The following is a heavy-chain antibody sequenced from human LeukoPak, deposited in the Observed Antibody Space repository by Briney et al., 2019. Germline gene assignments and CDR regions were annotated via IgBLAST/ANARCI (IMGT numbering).Heavy chain of an antibody. J-gene: IGHJ5*02. D-gene: IGHD6-13*01. V-gene: IGHV3-20*04. CDR2: INWNGASI. CDR1: GFTVDDHG. Sequence: GGSLRLSCAASGFTVDDHGMSWVRQAPGKGLEWVSHINWNGASIGYADSVKGRFTISRDNAKTSLYLQMNSLRAEDTALYYCARHIAAAGTNWFDPWGQGTLVTVSS. CDR3: ARHIAAAGTNWFDP.